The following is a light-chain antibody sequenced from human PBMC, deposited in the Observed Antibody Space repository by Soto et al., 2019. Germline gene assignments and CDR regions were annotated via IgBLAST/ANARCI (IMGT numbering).Light chain of an antibody. J-gene: IGLJ3*02. CDR1: FSDVGAYNY. Sequence: QSALTQPRSVSGSPGQSVTISCTRTFSDVGAYNYVSWYQQHPGIAPKLFIYDVNIRPSGVPNRFSGSKSGNTASLTISGLQAEDEADYYCCSYAGDSTLVFGGGTKLTVL. CDR2: DVN. CDR3: CSYAGDSTLV. V-gene: IGLV2-11*01.